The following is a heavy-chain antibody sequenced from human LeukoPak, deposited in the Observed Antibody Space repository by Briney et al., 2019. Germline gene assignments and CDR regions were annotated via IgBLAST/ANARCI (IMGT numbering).Heavy chain of an antibody. J-gene: IGHJ4*02. V-gene: IGHV3-9*01. CDR2: ISWNGGII. Sequence: GGSLRLSCAASGFTFDDYAMHWVRQAPGKGLEWVSGISWNGGIIGYADSVKGRFTISRDNAQNSLYLQMNSLRVEDTAVFYCARDQYDTWSRRGNFDSWGQGTLVIVSS. CDR1: GFTFDDYA. D-gene: IGHD3-3*01. CDR3: ARDQYDTWSRRGNFDS.